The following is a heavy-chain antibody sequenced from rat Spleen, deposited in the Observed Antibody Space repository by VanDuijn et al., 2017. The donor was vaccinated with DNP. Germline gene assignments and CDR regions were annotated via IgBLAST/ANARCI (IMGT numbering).Heavy chain of an antibody. CDR1: GFTLSNFG. V-gene: IGHV5S13*01. Sequence: EVQLVESGGGLVQPGRSLKLSCATSGFTLSNFGMAWVRQAPTRGLEWVASISSHTSNTYYRDSVKGRFTISRDNAKNIQYLQMDSLRSEDTASYYCARHRAYLRGFDYWGQGVMVTVSS. CDR2: ISSHTSNT. CDR3: ARHRAYLRGFDY. D-gene: IGHD2-5*01. J-gene: IGHJ2*01.